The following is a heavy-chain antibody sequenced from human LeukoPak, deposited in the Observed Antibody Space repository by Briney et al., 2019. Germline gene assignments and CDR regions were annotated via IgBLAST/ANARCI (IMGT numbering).Heavy chain of an antibody. D-gene: IGHD6-19*01. V-gene: IGHV4-59*08. Sequence: SETLSLTCTVSGASMSNYYWSWIRQPPGKGLEWIGYIYYSGNTNYNPSLKSRVTISVDTSENQFSLKLSSVTAADTAVYYCARPYSGGWYGAFDIWGQGTMVTVSS. CDR1: GASMSNYY. CDR2: IYYSGNT. CDR3: ARPYSGGWYGAFDI. J-gene: IGHJ3*02.